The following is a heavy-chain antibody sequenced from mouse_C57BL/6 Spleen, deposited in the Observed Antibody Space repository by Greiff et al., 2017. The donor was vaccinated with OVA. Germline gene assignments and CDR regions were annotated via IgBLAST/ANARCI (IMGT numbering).Heavy chain of an antibody. CDR1: GYTFTGYW. V-gene: IGHV1-52*01. D-gene: IGHD1-1*01. CDR3: ARSLYGRYYDV. J-gene: IGHJ2*01. CDR2: IDPTDSDT. Sequence: QVQLQQSGAELVRPGASVKLSCKASGYTFTGYWMHWVKQRPIQGLEWIGNIDPTDSDTHYNQKFKDKATLTVDKSSSTAYMQLSSLTSEDAAVYYCARSLYGRYYDVWGQGTTLTVSS.